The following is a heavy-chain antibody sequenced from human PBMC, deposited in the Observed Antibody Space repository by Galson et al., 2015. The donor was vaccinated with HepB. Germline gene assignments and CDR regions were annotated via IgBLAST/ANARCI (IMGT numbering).Heavy chain of an antibody. D-gene: IGHD5-18*01. CDR1: GGTFSSYA. CDR2: IIPIFGTA. V-gene: IGHV1-69*13. Sequence: SVKVSCKASGGTFSSYAISWVRQAPGQGLEWMGGIIPIFGTANYAQKFQGRVTITADESTSTAYMELSSLRSEDTAVYYCARADTAMASYYYYGMDVWGQGTTVTVSS. J-gene: IGHJ6*02. CDR3: ARADTAMASYYYYGMDV.